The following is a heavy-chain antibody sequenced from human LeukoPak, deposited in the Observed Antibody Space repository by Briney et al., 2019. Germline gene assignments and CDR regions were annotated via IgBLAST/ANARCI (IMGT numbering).Heavy chain of an antibody. V-gene: IGHV3-30*18. CDR2: ISYGGSNK. CDR3: AKGPWYQLLPEDF. J-gene: IGHJ4*02. CDR1: GFSFSSHG. Sequence: AGGSLRLSCAASGFSFSSHGMHWVRQAPGKGLEWVAGISYGGSNKYYADSVKGRFTISRDNSRNTLSLQMNSLRGEDTAVYYCAKGPWYQLLPEDFWGQGTLVTVSS. D-gene: IGHD2-2*01.